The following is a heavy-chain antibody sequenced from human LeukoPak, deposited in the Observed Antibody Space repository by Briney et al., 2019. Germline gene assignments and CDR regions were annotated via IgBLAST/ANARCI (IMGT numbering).Heavy chain of an antibody. CDR2: INHSGST. J-gene: IGHJ4*02. D-gene: IGHD5-18*01. CDR3: ARGRAMVLFDY. V-gene: IGHV4-34*01. CDR1: GGSFSGYN. Sequence: SETLSLTCAVYGGSFSGYNWSWIRQPPGKALEWIGEINHSGSTNYNPSLKSRVTISVDTSKNQFSLKLSSVTAADTAVYYCARGRAMVLFDYWGQGTLVTVSS.